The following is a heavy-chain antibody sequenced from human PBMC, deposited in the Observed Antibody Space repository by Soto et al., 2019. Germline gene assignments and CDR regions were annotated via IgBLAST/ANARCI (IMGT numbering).Heavy chain of an antibody. CDR3: ARGYDFWSGSMKFDP. V-gene: IGHV1-18*01. Sequence: ASVKVSCKASGYTFTSYGISWVRRAPGQGLEWMGWISAYNGNTNYAQKLQGRVTMTTDTSTSTAYMELRSLRSDDTAVYYCARGYDFWSGSMKFDPWGQGTLVTVSS. J-gene: IGHJ5*02. CDR2: ISAYNGNT. D-gene: IGHD3-3*01. CDR1: GYTFTSYG.